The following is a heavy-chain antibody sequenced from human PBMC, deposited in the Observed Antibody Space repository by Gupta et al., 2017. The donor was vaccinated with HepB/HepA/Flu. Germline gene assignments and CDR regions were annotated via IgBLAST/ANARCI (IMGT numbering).Heavy chain of an antibody. CDR2: IGTAGNT. V-gene: IGHV3-13*01. Sequence: EVQLVESGGGLVQPGGSLRRSCAASGFTFRSYDMHWVRQATGKCLEWVSAIGTAGNTYYPGSVKGRVTIARENAKNSLYLQMNSLRAGDTAVYDCARGSQSYYDGMDVWGQGTTVTVSS. CDR1: GFTFRSYD. J-gene: IGHJ6*02. CDR3: ARGSQSYYDGMDV.